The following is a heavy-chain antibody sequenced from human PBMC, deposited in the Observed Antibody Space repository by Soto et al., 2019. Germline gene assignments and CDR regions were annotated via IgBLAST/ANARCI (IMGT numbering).Heavy chain of an antibody. CDR2: INQDGGEK. CDR1: GSTFSSYW. J-gene: IGHJ6*03. V-gene: IGHV3-7*01. CDR3: AKDQHIVVVAHYYYYMDV. D-gene: IGHD2-2*01. Sequence: GGSLRLSCAASGSTFSSYWMSWVRQAPGKGLEWVANINQDGGEKNYVDSVKGRFTIARDNAKNSLYLQMNSLRAEDTAVYYCAKDQHIVVVAHYYYYMDVWGKGTTVTVSS.